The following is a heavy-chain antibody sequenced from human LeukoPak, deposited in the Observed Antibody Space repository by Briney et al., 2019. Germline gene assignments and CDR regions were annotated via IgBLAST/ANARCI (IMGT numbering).Heavy chain of an antibody. CDR1: GGSISSYY. J-gene: IGHJ4*02. Sequence: SETLSLTCTVSGGSISSYYWSWIRQPPEKGLEWIGYIYYSGSTNYNPSLKSRVTISVDTSKNQFSLKLSSVTAADTAVYYCAREGSSRWAGFDYWGQGTLVTVSS. V-gene: IGHV4-59*01. CDR3: AREGSSRWAGFDY. CDR2: IYYSGST. D-gene: IGHD3-10*01.